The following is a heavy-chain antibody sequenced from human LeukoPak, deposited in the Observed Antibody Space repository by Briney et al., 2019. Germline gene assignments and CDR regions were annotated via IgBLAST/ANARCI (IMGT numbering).Heavy chain of an antibody. D-gene: IGHD3-10*01. V-gene: IGHV4-31*11. CDR1: GGSFSGYY. J-gene: IGHJ4*02. CDR3: ARDGRLMRGSGSYYNDDY. Sequence: SETLSLTCAVYGGSFSGYYWSWIRQHPGKGLEWIGYIYYSGSTYYNPSLKSRVTISVDTSKNQFSLKLSSVTAADTAVYYCARDGRLMRGSGSYYNDDYWGRGTLGTVSS. CDR2: IYYSGST.